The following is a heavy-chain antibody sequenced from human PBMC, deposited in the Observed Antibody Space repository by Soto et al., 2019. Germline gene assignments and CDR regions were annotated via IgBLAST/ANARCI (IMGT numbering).Heavy chain of an antibody. V-gene: IGHV4-30-2*01. D-gene: IGHD3-10*01. CDR1: GGSISSGGYS. CDR2: IYHSGST. Sequence: PSETLSLTCAVSGGSISSGGYSWSWIRQPPGKGLEWIGYIYHSGSTYYNPSLKSRVTISVDRSKNQFSLKLSSVTAADTAVYYCARTIYGSGIYWFDPWGQGTLVTVSS. CDR3: ARTIYGSGIYWFDP. J-gene: IGHJ5*02.